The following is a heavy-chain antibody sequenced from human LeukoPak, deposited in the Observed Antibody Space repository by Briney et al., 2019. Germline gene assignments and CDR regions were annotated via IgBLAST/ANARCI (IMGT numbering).Heavy chain of an antibody. V-gene: IGHV1-69*13. CDR3: ARDQGEVLWFGLFDY. D-gene: IGHD3-10*01. CDR2: IIPIFGTA. CDR1: GGTFSSYA. J-gene: IGHJ4*02. Sequence: SVKVSCKASGGTFSSYAISWVRQAPGQGLEWMGGIIPIFGTANYAQKFQGRVTITADESTSTAYMELSSLRSEDTAVYYCARDQGEVLWFGLFDYWGQGTLVTVSS.